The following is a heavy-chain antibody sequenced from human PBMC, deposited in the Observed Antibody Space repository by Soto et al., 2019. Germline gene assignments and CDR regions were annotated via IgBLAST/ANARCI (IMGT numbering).Heavy chain of an antibody. CDR3: AKEGSLGIAVGWLDP. J-gene: IGHJ5*02. Sequence: GTLLPPCAASGLTFDDYVMHWVHQASGNGLEWVSLISCDGDTIKYADSVKGRFIISRDNSKNSLYLQMNSLRPEDTALYYCAKEGSLGIAVGWLDPWGHGTLVTVSS. CDR1: GLTFDDYV. CDR2: ISCDGDTI. V-gene: IGHV3-43D*04. D-gene: IGHD6-19*01.